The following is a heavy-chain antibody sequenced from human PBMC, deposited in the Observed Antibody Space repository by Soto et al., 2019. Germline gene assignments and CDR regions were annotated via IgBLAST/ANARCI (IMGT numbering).Heavy chain of an antibody. D-gene: IGHD3-10*01. Sequence: QVQLVQSGAEVKKPVSSLKFSCNASGGTFSSYTISWVRQAPGQGLEWMGRIIPILGIANNAQKFQGRVTITADKSTSPAFMALSIRRSEDTAEYYCARDKPNYYGSGSYYYYYYYYMDVWGRGTTVTVSS. CDR2: IIPILGIA. CDR3: ARDKPNYYGSGSYYYYYYYYMDV. J-gene: IGHJ6*03. V-gene: IGHV1-69*08. CDR1: GGTFSSYT.